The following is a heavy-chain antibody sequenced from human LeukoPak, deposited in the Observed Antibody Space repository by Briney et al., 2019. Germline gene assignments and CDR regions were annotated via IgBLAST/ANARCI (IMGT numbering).Heavy chain of an antibody. V-gene: IGHV3-33*01. CDR3: ARDPSDPWAYDSSGRPFDY. CDR2: IWFDGGKI. D-gene: IGHD3-22*01. J-gene: IGHJ4*02. Sequence: QPGGSLRLSCAASGFPFSSYVMHWLRQAPGKGLEWVAVIWFDGGKIYYAVSVKGRFTISRDNSKNTLYLQMNSLRAEDTAVYHCARDPSDPWAYDSSGRPFDYWGQGTLVTVSS. CDR1: GFPFSSYV.